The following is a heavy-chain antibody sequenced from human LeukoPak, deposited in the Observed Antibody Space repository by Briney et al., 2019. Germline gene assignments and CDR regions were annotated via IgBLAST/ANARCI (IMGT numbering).Heavy chain of an antibody. CDR1: GYTFTGYY. D-gene: IGHD6-19*01. J-gene: IGHJ4*02. CDR3: ARDPQLWEPAVAVDY. CDR2: INPNSGGT. Sequence: VASVKVSCKASGYTFTGYYMHGVRQAPGQGREWMGWINPNSGGTNYAQKFQGRVTMTRDTSISTAYMELSRLRSDDTAVYYCARDPQLWEPAVAVDYWGQGTLVTVSS. V-gene: IGHV1-2*02.